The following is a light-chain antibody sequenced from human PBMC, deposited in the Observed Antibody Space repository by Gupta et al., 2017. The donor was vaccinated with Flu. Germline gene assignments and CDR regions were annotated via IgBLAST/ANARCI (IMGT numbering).Light chain of an antibody. CDR3: SSYTSSSPPVV. CDR1: SSDIGSYNR. Sequence: QSALTQPPSVSGSPGQSVTLSCTGSSSDIGSYNRVSWYQHPPGTAPKLIIYEVSNRPSGVPDRFSGSKSGNTASLTISGLQAEDEADYYCSSYTSSSPPVVFGGGTKLTVL. J-gene: IGLJ3*02. CDR2: EVS. V-gene: IGLV2-18*02.